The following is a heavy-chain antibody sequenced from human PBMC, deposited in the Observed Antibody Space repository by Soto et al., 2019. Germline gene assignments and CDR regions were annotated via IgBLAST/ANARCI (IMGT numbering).Heavy chain of an antibody. CDR3: VRILIMIFGVVITSYRRPAMVRGWLDP. J-gene: IGHJ5*02. CDR1: GGSISSYY. CDR2: IYYSGST. D-gene: IGHD3-3*01. V-gene: IGHV4-59*01. Sequence: PSETLSLTCTVSGGSISSYYWSWIRQPPGKGLEWIGYIYYSGSTNYNPSLKSRVTISVDTSKNQFSLKLSSVTAADTAVYYCVRILIMIFGVVITSYRRPAMVRGWLDPWGQGTLVTVSS.